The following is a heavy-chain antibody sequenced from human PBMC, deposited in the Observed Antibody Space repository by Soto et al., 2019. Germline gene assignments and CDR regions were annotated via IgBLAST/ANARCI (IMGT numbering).Heavy chain of an antibody. D-gene: IGHD4-4*01. CDR2: ISSSSSTI. J-gene: IGHJ6*02. V-gene: IGHV3-48*02. Sequence: GGSLRLSCAASGFTFSSYSMNWVRQAPGKGLEWVSYISSSSSTIYYADSVKGRFTISRDNAKNSLYLQMNSLRDEDTAVYYCARDSVTTAKRTGLGYYYGMDVWGQGTTVTVSS. CDR3: ARDSVTTAKRTGLGYYYGMDV. CDR1: GFTFSSYS.